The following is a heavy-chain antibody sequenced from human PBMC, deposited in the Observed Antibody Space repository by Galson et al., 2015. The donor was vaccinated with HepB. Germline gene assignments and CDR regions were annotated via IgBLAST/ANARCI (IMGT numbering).Heavy chain of an antibody. CDR3: AKGYGLFDS. Sequence: SLRLSCAASGFAFHSHAMSWVRQAPGRGLEWISGIMGSGDGTFYGDSVKGRFTVSRDNANNMLYLQMESLRAEDAGLYFCAKGYGLFDSWGPGILVTVSS. J-gene: IGHJ5*01. V-gene: IGHV3-23*01. CDR2: IMGSGDGT. CDR1: GFAFHSHA. D-gene: IGHD5-18*01.